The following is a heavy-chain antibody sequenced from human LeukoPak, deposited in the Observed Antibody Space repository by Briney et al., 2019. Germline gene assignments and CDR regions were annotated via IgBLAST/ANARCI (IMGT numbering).Heavy chain of an antibody. CDR2: IYYSGST. CDR1: GGSISSSSYY. Sequence: SETLSLTCTVSGGSISSSSYYWGWIRQPPGKGLECIGSIYYSGSTYYNPSLKSRVTISVDTSKNQFSLKLSSVTAADTAVYYCVKPYHHQDASGSITTAFYFDLWGQGILVTVSS. D-gene: IGHD1-1*01. J-gene: IGHJ4*02. V-gene: IGHV4-39*01. CDR3: VKPYHHQDASGSITTAFYFDL.